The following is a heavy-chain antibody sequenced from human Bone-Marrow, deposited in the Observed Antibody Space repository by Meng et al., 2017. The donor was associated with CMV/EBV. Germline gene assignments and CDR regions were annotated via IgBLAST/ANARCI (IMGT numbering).Heavy chain of an antibody. V-gene: IGHV1-2*02. CDR1: GYTFTGYH. D-gene: IGHD1-26*01. J-gene: IGHJ6*01. Sequence: ASVKVSCKASGYTFTGYHMHWVRQAPGQGLEWMGWINPNSGGTNYAQKFQGRVTMTRGTSISTAYMELSRLRSDDTAVYYCARVPSWVGATTDYGMDVWGQGTTVTVSS. CDR3: ARVPSWVGATTDYGMDV. CDR2: INPNSGGT.